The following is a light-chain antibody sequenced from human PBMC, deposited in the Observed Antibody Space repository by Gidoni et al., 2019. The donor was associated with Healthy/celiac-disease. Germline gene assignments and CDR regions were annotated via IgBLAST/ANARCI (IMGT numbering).Light chain of an antibody. V-gene: IGKV2-30*01. J-gene: IGKJ2*04. CDR1: QSLVNSDGNTY. Sequence: DVVMTQSPLSLPVTLGQPASISCRSSQSLVNSDGNTYLNWFQQRPGQSPRRLIYKVSNRDSGVPDRFSGSGSGTDFTLKISRVEAEDVGVYYCMQGTHWPSPCSFGQGTKLEIK. CDR2: KVS. CDR3: MQGTHWPSPCS.